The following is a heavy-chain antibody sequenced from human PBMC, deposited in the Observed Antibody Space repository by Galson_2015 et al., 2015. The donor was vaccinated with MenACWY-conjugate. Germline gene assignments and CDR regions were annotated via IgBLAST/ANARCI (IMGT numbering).Heavy chain of an antibody. J-gene: IGHJ6*02. CDR3: ARHPPGGRGMDV. CDR2: IDPINSNT. Sequence: QSGAEVKKPGESLKISCKGSGYSFTKYWIAWVRQMPGKGLEWVAVIDPINSNTRYSPSFQGQVTISADESISTAYLQWSSLKASDTAMYYCARHPPGGRGMDVWGQGSTVTVSS. D-gene: IGHD1-26*01. V-gene: IGHV5-51*01. CDR1: GYSFTKYW.